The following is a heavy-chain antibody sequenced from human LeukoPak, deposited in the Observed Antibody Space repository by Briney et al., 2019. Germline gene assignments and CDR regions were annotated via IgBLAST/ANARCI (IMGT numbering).Heavy chain of an antibody. J-gene: IGHJ4*02. V-gene: IGHV3-48*01. CDR2: ISSSGSTI. CDR1: GFTFSGYT. CDR3: ARETSGSYNIDY. D-gene: IGHD1-26*01. Sequence: GGSLRLSCPASGFTFSGYTMIWVRQAPGKGLEWVSSISSSGSTIHYADSVKGRFTISRDNAENSLYLQMNSLRAEDTAVYYCARETSGSYNIDYWGQGTLVTVSS.